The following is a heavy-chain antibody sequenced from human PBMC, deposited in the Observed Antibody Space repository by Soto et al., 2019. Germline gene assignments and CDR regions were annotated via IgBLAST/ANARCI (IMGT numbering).Heavy chain of an antibody. Sequence: PGGSLRLSCTASGFTFSSHVMHWVRQAPGKGLEWVAVVSFDGTNKNYADSLRGRFTISRDNSKNTLYLQMSSLRAEDTAVYYCANGDSSGFEYFQSWGQGTLVTVSS. CDR3: ANGDSSGFEYFQS. V-gene: IGHV3-30*18. CDR2: VSFDGTNK. D-gene: IGHD3-22*01. CDR1: GFTFSSHV. J-gene: IGHJ1*01.